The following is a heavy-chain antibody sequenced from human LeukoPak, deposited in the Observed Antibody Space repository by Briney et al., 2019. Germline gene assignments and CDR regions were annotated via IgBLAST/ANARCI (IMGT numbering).Heavy chain of an antibody. J-gene: IGHJ4*02. Sequence: SETLSLTRAVYGGSFSGYSWSWIRQPPGKGLEWIGEINHSGSTNYNASLKSRVTMSVDTSKNQFSLNLRSVTAADTAVYYCARGQWLDNSWGQGTLVTVSS. CDR3: ARGQWLDNS. V-gene: IGHV4-34*01. D-gene: IGHD6-19*01. CDR2: INHSGST. CDR1: GGSFSGYS.